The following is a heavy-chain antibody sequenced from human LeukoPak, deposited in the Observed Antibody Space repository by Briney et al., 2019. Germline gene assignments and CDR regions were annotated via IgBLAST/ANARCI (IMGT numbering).Heavy chain of an antibody. J-gene: IGHJ5*02. Sequence: SETLSLTCTVSGGSIGSYYWSWIRQPPGKGLEWIGHISYSGSTNYNPSLKSRVTISVDTSKDQFSLKLSSVTAADTAVYYCARGGSGYALNWFDPWGQGTLVTVSS. CDR2: ISYSGST. CDR3: ARGGSGYALNWFDP. V-gene: IGHV4-59*01. D-gene: IGHD5-12*01. CDR1: GGSIGSYY.